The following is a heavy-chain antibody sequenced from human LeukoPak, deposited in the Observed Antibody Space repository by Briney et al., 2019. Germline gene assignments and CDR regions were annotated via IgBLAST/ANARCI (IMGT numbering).Heavy chain of an antibody. CDR2: VYSSGST. J-gene: IGHJ4*02. V-gene: IGHV4-4*07. CDR1: GGSISSYY. Sequence: SETLSLTCTVSGGSISSYYWNWIRQPAGKGLEWIGRVYSSGSTNYNPSLKSRVTMSVDTSKNQFSLNLSSMTAADTAVYYCARHDSTDDPFDYWGQGTLVTVSS. CDR3: ARHDSTDDPFDY. D-gene: IGHD1-1*01.